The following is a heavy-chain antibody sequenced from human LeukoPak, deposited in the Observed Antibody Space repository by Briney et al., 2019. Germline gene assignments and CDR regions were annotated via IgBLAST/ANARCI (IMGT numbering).Heavy chain of an antibody. Sequence: PGGSLRLSCAVSGFIFSDYYMDWIRQAPGKGLEWVSYISGSSSNTIYYADSVKGRFTISRDNAKNSLYLQMNCLRAEDTAVYYCAREREPVTTELDYWGQGTLVTVSS. CDR1: GFIFSDYY. CDR2: ISGSSSNTI. CDR3: AREREPVTTELDY. D-gene: IGHD4-17*01. V-gene: IGHV3-11*01. J-gene: IGHJ4*02.